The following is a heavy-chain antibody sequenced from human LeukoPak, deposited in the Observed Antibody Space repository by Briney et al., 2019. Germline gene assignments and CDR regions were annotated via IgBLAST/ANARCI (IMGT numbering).Heavy chain of an antibody. D-gene: IGHD6-19*01. CDR3: ARYPAAVAGLC. J-gene: IGHJ4*02. CDR2: ISSSSSYI. CDR1: GFTFSSYA. Sequence: GSLRLSCAASGFTFSSYAMSWVRQASGKGLEWVSTISSSSSYIYYADSVKGRFTISRDNAKNSLYLQMNSLRAEDTAVYYCARYPAAVAGLCWGQGTLVTVSS. V-gene: IGHV3-21*01.